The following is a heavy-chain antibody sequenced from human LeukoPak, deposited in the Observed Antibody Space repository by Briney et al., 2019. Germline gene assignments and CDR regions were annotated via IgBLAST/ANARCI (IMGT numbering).Heavy chain of an antibody. CDR3: ARAYYYASSAFDI. CDR2: IYYGGST. D-gene: IGHD3-22*01. CDR1: GGSIRSNTYY. V-gene: IGHV4-39*01. J-gene: IGHJ3*02. Sequence: PSETLPPTCTVSGGSIRSNTYYWDWIRQPPGKGLECIGSIYYGGSTYYNPSLKSRVIISVDTSKNQFSLKLSSVTAADTAVYYCARAYYYASSAFDIWG.